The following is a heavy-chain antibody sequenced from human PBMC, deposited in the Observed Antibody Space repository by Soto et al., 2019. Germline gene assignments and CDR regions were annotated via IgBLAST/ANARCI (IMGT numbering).Heavy chain of an antibody. CDR1: GFTFSSYG. D-gene: IGHD4-17*01. CDR3: AKESYGDYGYFDY. V-gene: IGHV3-30*18. CDR2: ISYDGSNK. Sequence: GALRLSCAASGFTFSSYGMHWVRQAPGKGLEWVAVISYDGSNKYYADSVKGRFTISRDNSKNTLYLQMNSLRAEDTAVYYCAKESYGDYGYFDYWGQGTLVTVSS. J-gene: IGHJ4*02.